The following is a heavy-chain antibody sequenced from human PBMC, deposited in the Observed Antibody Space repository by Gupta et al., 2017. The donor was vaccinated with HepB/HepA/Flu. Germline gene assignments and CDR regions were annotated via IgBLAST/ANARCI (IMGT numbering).Heavy chain of an antibody. CDR1: GGSISSYY. CDR3: GRGRRSSSSFYAY. Sequence: QAQLQVSCPGLAKPPETLSLTCPVPGGSISSYYWSWIRQPPGKGLEWIRYIYYSGTTNDIHALKSRVPISVYTAKIHLSLKIRSVTGADTAVYYCGRGRRSSSSFYAYRGQGRMVT. D-gene: IGHD6-6*01. V-gene: IGHV4-59*01. CDR2: IYYSGTT. J-gene: IGHJ4*02.